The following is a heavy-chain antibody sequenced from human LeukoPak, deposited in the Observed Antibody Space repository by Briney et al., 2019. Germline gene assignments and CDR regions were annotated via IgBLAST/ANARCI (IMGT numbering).Heavy chain of an antibody. J-gene: IGHJ3*02. V-gene: IGHV3-21*01. CDR2: ISSISSYI. D-gene: IGHD3-3*01. CDR1: GFTFSSYS. Sequence: GGSLRLSCAASGFTFSSYSMNWVRQAPGKGLEWVSSISSISSYIYYADSVKGRFTISRDNAKNSLYLQMNSLRAEDTAVYYCARDRSYYDFWSGYYDAFDIWGQGTMVTVSP. CDR3: ARDRSYYDFWSGYYDAFDI.